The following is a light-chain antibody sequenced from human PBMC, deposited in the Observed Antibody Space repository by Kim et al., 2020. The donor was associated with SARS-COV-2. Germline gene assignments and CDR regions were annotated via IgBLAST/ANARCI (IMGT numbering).Light chain of an antibody. V-gene: IGLV2-11*01. J-gene: IGLJ3*02. CDR3: CSYAGSYTWV. CDR2: DVS. CDR1: RSDVGGYNH. Sequence: GPSVTIACTGTRSDVGGYNHVSRYQQHPGQAPKLMIYDVSKRPSGVPDRFSGSKSGNTASLTISGLQAEDEADYYCCSYAGSYTWVFGGGTKLTVL.